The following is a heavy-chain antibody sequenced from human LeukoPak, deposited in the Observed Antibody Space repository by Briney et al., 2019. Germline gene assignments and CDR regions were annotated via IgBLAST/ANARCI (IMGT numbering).Heavy chain of an antibody. V-gene: IGHV4-34*01. Sequence: SETLSLTCAVYGGSFSGYYWSWIRQPPGKGLEWIGEINHSGSTNYDPSLKSRVTISVGTSKNQFSLKLSSVTAADTAVYYCARARFYYDSSGYPVDAFDIWGQGTMVTVSS. D-gene: IGHD3-22*01. J-gene: IGHJ3*02. CDR1: GGSFSGYY. CDR3: ARARFYYDSSGYPVDAFDI. CDR2: INHSGST.